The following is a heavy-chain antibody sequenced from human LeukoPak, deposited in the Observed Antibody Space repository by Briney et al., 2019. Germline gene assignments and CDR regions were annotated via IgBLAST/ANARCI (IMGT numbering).Heavy chain of an antibody. Sequence: ASVKVSCKAFGYTFTSNYMHWVRRAPGQGPEWMGVISPSGGSTTYAQKFQGRVTLTRDMSTSTDYLELSSLRSEDTAVYYCARDLYHYNSIGSQGAFDIWGQGTMVTVSS. CDR3: ARDLYHYNSIGSQGAFDI. V-gene: IGHV1-46*01. D-gene: IGHD3-22*01. CDR1: GYTFTSNY. CDR2: ISPSGGST. J-gene: IGHJ3*02.